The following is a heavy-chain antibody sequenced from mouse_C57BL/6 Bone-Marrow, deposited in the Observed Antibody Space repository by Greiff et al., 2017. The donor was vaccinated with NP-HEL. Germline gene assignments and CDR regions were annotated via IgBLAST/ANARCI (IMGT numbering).Heavy chain of an antibody. V-gene: IGHV1-69*01. CDR1: GYTFTSYW. D-gene: IGHD1-1*01. CDR2: IDPSDSYT. Sequence: VQLQQPGAELVMPGASVKLSCKASGYTFTSYWMHWVKQRPGQGLEWIGEIDPSDSYTNYNQKFKGKSTLTVDKSSSTAYMQLSSLTAKDAAVYYCARDYYGSSYAFAMAYWGQGTSVTVTS. CDR3: ARDYYGSSYAFAMAY. J-gene: IGHJ4*01.